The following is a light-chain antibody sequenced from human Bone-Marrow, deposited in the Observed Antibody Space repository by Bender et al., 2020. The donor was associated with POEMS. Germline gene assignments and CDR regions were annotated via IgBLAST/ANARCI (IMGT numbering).Light chain of an antibody. J-gene: IGLJ2*01. CDR3: SSYTTSSTLDMV. CDR2: GVS. Sequence: QSALTQPASVSGSPGQSITISCTGTSSDVGGYDYVSWYQQHPGKAPKLMISGVSNRPSGTSNRFSGSKSGNTATLTISGLQAEDEADYYCSSYTTSSTLDMVFGGGTKLTVL. V-gene: IGLV2-14*03. CDR1: SSDVGGYDY.